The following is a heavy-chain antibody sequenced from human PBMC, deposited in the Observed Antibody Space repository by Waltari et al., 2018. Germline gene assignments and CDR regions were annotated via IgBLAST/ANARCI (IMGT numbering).Heavy chain of an antibody. Sequence: QLQLQESGPGLVKPSETLSLTCTVSGGSISSSSYYWGWIRKPPGKGLEWIGSIYYSGSTNHNPSLKSRVTLSVDTSKNQFSLKLSSVTAADTAVYYWARHGRGSGSYLSWFDPWGQGTLVTVSS. J-gene: IGHJ5*02. D-gene: IGHD1-26*01. V-gene: IGHV4-39*01. CDR2: IYYSGST. CDR3: ARHGRGSGSYLSWFDP. CDR1: GGSISSSSYY.